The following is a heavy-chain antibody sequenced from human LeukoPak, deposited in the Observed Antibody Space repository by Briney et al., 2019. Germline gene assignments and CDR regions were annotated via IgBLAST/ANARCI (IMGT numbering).Heavy chain of an antibody. CDR3: ARDKIVGATNFDY. D-gene: IGHD1-26*01. CDR2: ISYDGSNK. Sequence: GDSLRLSCAASGFTFSSYSMNWVRQAPGKGLEWVAVISYDGSNKYYADSVKGRFTISRDNSKNTLYLQMNSLRAEDTAVYYCARDKIVGATNFDYWGQGTLVTVSS. CDR1: GFTFSSYS. J-gene: IGHJ4*02. V-gene: IGHV3-30*03.